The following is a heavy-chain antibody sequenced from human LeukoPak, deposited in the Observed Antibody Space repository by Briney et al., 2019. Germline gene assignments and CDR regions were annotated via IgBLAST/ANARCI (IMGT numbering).Heavy chain of an antibody. CDR2: INPNSGGT. Sequence: ASVKVSCKASGYTFTGYYMHWVRQAPGQGLEWMGWINPNSGGTNYAQKFQGRVTMTRDTSISTAYMELSRLRSDDTAVYYCARSSRWEYCSGGSCQLDYWGQGTLVTVSS. CDR3: ARSSRWEYCSGGSCQLDY. V-gene: IGHV1-2*02. D-gene: IGHD2-15*01. CDR1: GYTFTGYY. J-gene: IGHJ4*02.